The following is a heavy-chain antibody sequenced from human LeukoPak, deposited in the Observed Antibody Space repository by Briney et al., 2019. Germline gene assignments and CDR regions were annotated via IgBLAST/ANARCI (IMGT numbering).Heavy chain of an antibody. D-gene: IGHD6-19*01. J-gene: IGHJ4*02. Sequence: GESLNISCKGSGYSFTSYWIGWVRQMPGKGLEWMGIIYPGDSDTRYSPSFQGQVTISADKSISTAYLQWSSLKASDTAMYYCARHVGYPYSSGWNYFDYWGQGTLVTVSS. CDR2: IYPGDSDT. CDR1: GYSFTSYW. CDR3: ARHVGYPYSSGWNYFDY. V-gene: IGHV5-51*01.